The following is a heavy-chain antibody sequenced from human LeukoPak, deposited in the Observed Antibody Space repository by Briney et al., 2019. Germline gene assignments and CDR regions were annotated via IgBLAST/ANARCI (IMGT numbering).Heavy chain of an antibody. CDR3: ARHKGIVIVGSGNWFDP. CDR2: ITSRST. Sequence: GGSLRLSCAASGFTLSTYNTHWVRQAPGKGLEWVSSITSRSTYYADSVRGRFTISGDSAKNSLFLQMNSLRAEDTAVYYCARHKGIVIVGSGNWFDPWGQGTLVTVSS. CDR1: GFTLSTYN. J-gene: IGHJ5*02. V-gene: IGHV3-21*01. D-gene: IGHD2/OR15-2a*01.